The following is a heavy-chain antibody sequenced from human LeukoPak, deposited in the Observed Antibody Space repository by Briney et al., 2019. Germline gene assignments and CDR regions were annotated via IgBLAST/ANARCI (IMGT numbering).Heavy chain of an antibody. CDR2: INPNSGGT. Sequence: APVKVSCKASGYAFTGYYMHWVRQAPGQGLEWMGRINPNSGGTNYAQKFQGRVTMTRDTSISTAYMELSRLRSDDTAVYYCARDLTGTADYWGQGTLVTVSS. J-gene: IGHJ4*02. V-gene: IGHV1-2*06. CDR1: GYAFTGYY. D-gene: IGHD1-20*01. CDR3: ARDLTGTADY.